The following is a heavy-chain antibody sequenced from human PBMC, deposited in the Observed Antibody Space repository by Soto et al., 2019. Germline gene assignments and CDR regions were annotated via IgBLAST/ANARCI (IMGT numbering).Heavy chain of an antibody. Sequence: QVQLVQSGAEVKKPGASVKVSCKASGDTFTDYYIHWVRQAPGQGLEWMGTVNPSGGHTTYAQHXLRXXTXTRDTSPSTLSMELTSLTSEDTAIYYCARGGHVVVVTAALDYWGQGTLVTVSS. CDR2: VNPSGGHT. CDR3: ARGGHVVVVTAALDY. V-gene: IGHV1-46*01. D-gene: IGHD2-21*02. J-gene: IGHJ4*02. CDR1: GDTFTDYY.